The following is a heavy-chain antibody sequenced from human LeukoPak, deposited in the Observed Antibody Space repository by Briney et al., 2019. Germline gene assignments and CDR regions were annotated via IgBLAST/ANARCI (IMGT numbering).Heavy chain of an antibody. V-gene: IGHV4-39*07. CDR3: ARDCIAVAGESSWFDP. D-gene: IGHD6-19*01. CDR2: IYYSGST. CDR1: GGSISSRSYY. J-gene: IGHJ5*02. Sequence: PSETLSLTCTVSGGSISSRSYYWGWIRQPPGKGLEWIGSIYYSGSTYYNPSLKSRVTISVDTSKNQFSLKLSSVTAADTAVYYCARDCIAVAGESSWFDPWGQGTLVTVSS.